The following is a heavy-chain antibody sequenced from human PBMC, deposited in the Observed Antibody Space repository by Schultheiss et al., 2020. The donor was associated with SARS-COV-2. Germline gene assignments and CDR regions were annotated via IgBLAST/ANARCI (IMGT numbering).Heavy chain of an antibody. V-gene: IGHV4-34*01. CDR1: GGSFSGYY. CDR2: IYHSGST. CDR3: ARDARGYCSGGSCYSGYYYYGMDV. J-gene: IGHJ6*02. D-gene: IGHD2-15*01. Sequence: SETLSPTCAVSGGSFSGYYWGWIRQPPGKGLEWIGEIYHSGSTNYNPSLKSRVTISVDKSKNQFSLKLSSVTAADTAVYYCARDARGYCSGGSCYSGYYYYGMDVWGQGTTVTVSS.